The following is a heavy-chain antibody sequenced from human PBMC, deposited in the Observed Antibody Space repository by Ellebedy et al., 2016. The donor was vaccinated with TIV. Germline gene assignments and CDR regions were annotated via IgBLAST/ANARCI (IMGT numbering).Heavy chain of an antibody. J-gene: IGHJ4*02. D-gene: IGHD3-22*01. Sequence: GESLKISCAASGFTFSDYYMSWIRQAPGKGLEWVSYISSSGSTIYYADSVKGRFTISRDNAKNSLYLQMNSLRAEDTAVYYCARDRYGYYDSSGLGGTALDVWGQGTLVTVSS. CDR2: ISSSGSTI. CDR3: ARDRYGYYDSSGLGGTALDV. CDR1: GFTFSDYY. V-gene: IGHV3-11*01.